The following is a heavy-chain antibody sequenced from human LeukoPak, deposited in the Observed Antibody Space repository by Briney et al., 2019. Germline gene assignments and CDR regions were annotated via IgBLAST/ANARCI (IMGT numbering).Heavy chain of an antibody. J-gene: IGHJ5*02. Sequence: GGSLRLSCAASGFTFSSYETNWVRQAPGKGLEWVSYISSSGSTIYYADSVKGRSTISRDNAKNSLYLQMNSLRAEDTAVYYCARDESLNVAWGQGTLVTVSS. V-gene: IGHV3-48*03. CDR3: ARDESLNVA. CDR2: ISSSGSTI. CDR1: GFTFSSYE. D-gene: IGHD1-1*01.